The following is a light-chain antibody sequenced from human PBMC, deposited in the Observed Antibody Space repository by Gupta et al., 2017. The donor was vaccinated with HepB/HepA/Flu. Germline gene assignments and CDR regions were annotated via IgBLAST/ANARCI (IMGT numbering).Light chain of an antibody. CDR3: SAWDINLSGWV. J-gene: IGLJ3*02. CDR1: TNNVANQG. CDR2: RNN. Sequence: QAGLTQPPSVSTALGPTATPTCSGNTNNVANQGAAWLQQHQGHPPRLLSDRNNNRPSGISERFSASRSGNAAFLTITGLQPDDEADYYCSAWDINLSGWVFGGGTRVTVL. V-gene: IGLV10-54*04.